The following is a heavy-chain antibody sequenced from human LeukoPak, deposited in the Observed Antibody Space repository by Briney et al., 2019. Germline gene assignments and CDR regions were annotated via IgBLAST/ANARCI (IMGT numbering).Heavy chain of an antibody. V-gene: IGHV3-30*18. Sequence: GGSLRLSCAASGFTFSSYGMHWVRQAPGKGLEWVAVISCDGSNKYYADSVKGRFTISRDNSKNTLYLQMNSLRAEDTAVYYCAKDGCSSTSCYVDYWGQGTLVTVSS. D-gene: IGHD2-2*01. CDR1: GFTFSSYG. CDR3: AKDGCSSTSCYVDY. CDR2: ISCDGSNK. J-gene: IGHJ4*02.